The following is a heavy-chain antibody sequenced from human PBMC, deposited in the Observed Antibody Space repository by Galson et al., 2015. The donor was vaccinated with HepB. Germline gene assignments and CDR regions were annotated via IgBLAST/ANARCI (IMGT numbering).Heavy chain of an antibody. CDR2: ISSSSNYI. V-gene: IGHV3-21*06. D-gene: IGHD3-3*01. J-gene: IGHJ6*02. CDR1: GLTFSDYS. CDR3: ARVTWSGAACQGFSMDV. Sequence: SLRLSCAASGLTFSDYSMNWVHQAPGKGLEWVSSISSSSNYIYHADSVRGRFTTSRDNAKNSLCLQMDSLRAEDTAMYYCARVTWSGAACQGFSMDVWGQGTAVTVSS.